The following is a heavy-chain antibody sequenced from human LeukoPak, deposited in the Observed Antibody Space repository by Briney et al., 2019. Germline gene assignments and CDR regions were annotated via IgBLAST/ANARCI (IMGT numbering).Heavy chain of an antibody. CDR2: SYHSGST. D-gene: IGHD3-10*01. Sequence: PSETLSLICTVSGYSISSGYYWGWIRQPPGKGLEWIGSSYHSGSTYYNPSLKGRVTISVDTSKNQFSVKLSYVTAADTAVYYCGSLRYYGPGIYPMTGNWFYPWGERTLVTVSS. V-gene: IGHV4-38-2*02. J-gene: IGHJ5*02. CDR1: GYSISSGYY. CDR3: GSLRYYGPGIYPMTGNWFYP.